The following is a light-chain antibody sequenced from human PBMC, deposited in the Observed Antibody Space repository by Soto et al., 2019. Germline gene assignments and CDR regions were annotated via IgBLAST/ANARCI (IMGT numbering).Light chain of an antibody. J-gene: IGKJ2*01. V-gene: IGKV3-20*01. CDR3: LLYLTSPPRYI. CDR1: QSISSTH. Sequence: EIVLTQSPGTLSLSPGERATLSCRASQSISSTHLAWYQHKPGQAPRLLIYGSSTRATGVPDRFSGSGSGTDFTLTITGLEPEDFAVYYCLLYLTSPPRYIFGQGTKLEIK. CDR2: GSS.